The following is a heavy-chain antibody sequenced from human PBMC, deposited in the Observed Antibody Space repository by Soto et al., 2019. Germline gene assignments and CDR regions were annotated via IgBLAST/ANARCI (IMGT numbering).Heavy chain of an antibody. D-gene: IGHD2-21*01. J-gene: IGHJ4*01. V-gene: IGHV5-51*01. CDR2: IYPGDSDT. CDR1: GYIFTNYL. Sequence: GESLKISFQGSGYIFTNYLICWVRQMPMKGLEWMGIIYPGDSDTRYSPSFQGQVTISADKSISTAYLQWSSLKASDTAMYYCARLPNIFDFDNWGHGTLVTVCS. CDR3: ARLPNIFDFDN.